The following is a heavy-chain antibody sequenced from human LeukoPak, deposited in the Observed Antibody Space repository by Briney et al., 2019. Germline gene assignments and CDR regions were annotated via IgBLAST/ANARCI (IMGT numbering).Heavy chain of an antibody. D-gene: IGHD3-22*01. CDR3: ARDPISYYYDSSGYLKFPSYYGMDV. V-gene: IGHV3-21*01. CDR1: GFTFSSYS. CDR2: ISSSSSYI. J-gene: IGHJ6*02. Sequence: PGGSLRLSCAASGFTFSSYSMNWVRQAPGKGLEWVSSISSSSSYIYYADSVKGRFTISRDNDKNSLYLQMNSLSAEDTAVYYCARDPISYYYDSSGYLKFPSYYGMDVWGQGPTVTVSS.